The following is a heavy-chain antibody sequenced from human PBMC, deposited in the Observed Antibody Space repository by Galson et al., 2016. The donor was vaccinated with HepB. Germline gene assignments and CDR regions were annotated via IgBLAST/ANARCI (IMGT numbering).Heavy chain of an antibody. V-gene: IGHV3-30-3*01. D-gene: IGHD3-10*01. CDR1: GFTFSDFA. Sequence: SLRLSCAASGFTFSDFAIHWVRQAPGKGLEWVAVVSNDEAWRFYADSVRGRFSISGDNSKNTLYLQMNSLKTEDTAFYYCARGKGPGSFLIDYWGQETLVTVSS. CDR3: ARGKGPGSFLIDY. J-gene: IGHJ4*02. CDR2: VSNDEAWR.